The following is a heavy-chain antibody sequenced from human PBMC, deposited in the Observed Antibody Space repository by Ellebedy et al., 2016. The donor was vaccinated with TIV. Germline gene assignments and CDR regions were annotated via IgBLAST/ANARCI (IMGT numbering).Heavy chain of an antibody. V-gene: IGHV3-9*01. J-gene: IGHJ4*02. CDR1: GFTFDDYA. Sequence: PGGSLRLSCAASGFTFDDYAMHWVRQAPGKGLEWVSGISWNSGSIGYADSVKGRFTISRDNAKNSLYLQMNSRRAEDTAVYYCASDYLGGDYWGQGTLVTVSS. D-gene: IGHD3-16*01. CDR3: ASDYLGGDY. CDR2: ISWNSGSI.